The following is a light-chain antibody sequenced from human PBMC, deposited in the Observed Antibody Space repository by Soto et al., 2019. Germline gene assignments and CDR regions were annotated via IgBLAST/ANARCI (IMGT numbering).Light chain of an antibody. V-gene: IGKV3-20*01. Sequence: EVVSTKCPGTLSLSPGERATLSCRASQSVSSSYLAWYQQKPGQAPRLLIYGASSRATGIPDRFSGSGSGTDFTLTITRLEPEDFAMYYCQQYGSSPYTFGQGTKLEIK. CDR1: QSVSSSY. CDR2: GAS. CDR3: QQYGSSPYT. J-gene: IGKJ2*01.